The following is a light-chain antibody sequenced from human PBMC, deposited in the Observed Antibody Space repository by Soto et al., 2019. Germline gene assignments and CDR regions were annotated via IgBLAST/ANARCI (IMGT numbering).Light chain of an antibody. CDR3: QQRNSWPPTFT. J-gene: IGKJ5*01. V-gene: IGKV3D-20*02. CDR1: QSFINNY. Sequence: EIVLTQSPGTLSLSAGERATLSCRASQSFINNYLAWYQQKPGQAPRRLIYGASSRATGIPDRFSGSGSGTDFTLTISSLEPEDFAVYYCQQRNSWPPTFTFGQGTRLEI. CDR2: GAS.